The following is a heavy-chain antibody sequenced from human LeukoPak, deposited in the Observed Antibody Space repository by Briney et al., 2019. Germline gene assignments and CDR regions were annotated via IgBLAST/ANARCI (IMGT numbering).Heavy chain of an antibody. CDR2: INPNSGGT. CDR1: GYTFTCYY. CDR3: ARGQGSSSHDFDY. D-gene: IGHD6-6*01. V-gene: IGHV1-2*06. J-gene: IGHJ4*02. Sequence: ASVKVSCKASGYTFTCYYMHWVRQAPGQGLEWMGRINPNSGGTNYAQKFQGRVTMTRDTSISTAYMELSRLRSDDTAVYYCARGQGSSSHDFDYWGQGTLVTVSS.